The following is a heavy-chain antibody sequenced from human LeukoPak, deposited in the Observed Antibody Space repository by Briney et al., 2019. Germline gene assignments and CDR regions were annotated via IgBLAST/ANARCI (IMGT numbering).Heavy chain of an antibody. J-gene: IGHJ4*02. CDR2: IIPIFGTA. Sequence: GSSVKVSCKASGGTFSSYAIIWVRQAPGQGLEWMGRIIPIFGTANYAQKFQGRVTITTDESTSTAYMGLSSLRSEDTAVYYCARDPYGDYSREGYYFDYWGQGTLVTVSS. V-gene: IGHV1-69*05. D-gene: IGHD4-17*01. CDR1: GGTFSSYA. CDR3: ARDPYGDYSREGYYFDY.